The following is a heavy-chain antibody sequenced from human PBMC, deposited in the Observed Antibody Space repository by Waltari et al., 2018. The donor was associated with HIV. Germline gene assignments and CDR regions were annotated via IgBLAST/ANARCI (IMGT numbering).Heavy chain of an antibody. CDR1: GYTFTGYY. CDR3: ARGIRLV. J-gene: IGHJ4*02. V-gene: IGHV1-2*02. CDR2: INPNSGGT. Sequence: QVQLVQSGAEVKKPGASVKVSCKASGYTFTGYYIHWVRQAPGQGLEWMGCINPNSGGTNYAQKCQGRVTRTRDTSTSTSYMGLNRLRSDDTAVYYCARGIRLVWGQGTLVTVSS. D-gene: IGHD1-20*01.